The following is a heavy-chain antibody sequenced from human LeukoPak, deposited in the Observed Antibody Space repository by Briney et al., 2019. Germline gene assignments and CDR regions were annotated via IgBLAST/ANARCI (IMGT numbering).Heavy chain of an antibody. CDR1: GYSFTSYW. CDR3: ARQPAYEIVENYGMDV. V-gene: IGHV5-51*01. CDR2: IYPGDSDT. Sequence: GESLKISCKGSGYSFTSYWIGWVRQMPGKGLEWMGFIYPGDSDTRYSPSFHGQDTISADTSISTAYLQCSSLKASDTAIYYFARQPAYEIVENYGMDVWGQGTTVTVSS. D-gene: IGHD2-21*01. J-gene: IGHJ6*02.